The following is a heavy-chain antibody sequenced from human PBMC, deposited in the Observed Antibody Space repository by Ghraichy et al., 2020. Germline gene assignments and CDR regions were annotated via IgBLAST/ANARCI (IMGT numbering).Heavy chain of an antibody. CDR2: ISGSGGST. Sequence: GESLNISCAASVFSFSTYAMSWVRQAPGKGLEWVSAISGSGGSTYYADSVKGRFTISRDNSKNTLYLQMNSLRAEDTAVYYCAKERVSRGYFDYWGQGTLVTVSS. J-gene: IGHJ4*02. CDR1: VFSFSTYA. D-gene: IGHD3-3*02. CDR3: AKERVSRGYFDY. V-gene: IGHV3-23*01.